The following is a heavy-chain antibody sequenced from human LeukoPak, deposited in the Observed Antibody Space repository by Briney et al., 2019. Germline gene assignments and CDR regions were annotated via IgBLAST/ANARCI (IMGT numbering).Heavy chain of an antibody. CDR2: ISWNSGSI. J-gene: IGHJ4*02. CDR3: AKDHEIAAAGQGYYFDY. D-gene: IGHD6-13*01. Sequence: QSGGSLRLSCAASGFTFDDYAMHWVRQAPGKGLEWVSGISWNSGSIGYADSVKGRFTISRDNAKNSLYLQMNSLRAEDTALYYCAKDHEIAAAGQGYYFDYWGQGTLVTVSS. V-gene: IGHV3-9*01. CDR1: GFTFDDYA.